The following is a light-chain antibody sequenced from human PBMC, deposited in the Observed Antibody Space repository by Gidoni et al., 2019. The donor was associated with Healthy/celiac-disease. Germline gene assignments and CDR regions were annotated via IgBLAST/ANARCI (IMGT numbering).Light chain of an antibody. CDR3: SSYTSSSTLYV. CDR1: SSDVGGYNY. J-gene: IGLJ1*01. V-gene: IGLV2-14*03. Sequence: QSALTQPASVSGSPGPSITISCPGTSSDVGGYNYVSWYQQHPGKAPKLMIYDVSNRPSGVSYRFSGSKSGNTASMTISGLQAEDEADYYCSSYTSSSTLYVFGTGTKVTVL. CDR2: DVS.